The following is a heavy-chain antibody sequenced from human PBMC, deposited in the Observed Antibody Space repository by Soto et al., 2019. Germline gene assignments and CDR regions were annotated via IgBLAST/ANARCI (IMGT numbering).Heavy chain of an antibody. Sequence: QVQLVQSGAEVKKPGSSVKVSCKASGGTLSSYTFTWVRQAPGQGLEWMGGIIPVFGTPNYAENFQGRVKIIADESTSTDYMELSSLRSEDTAVYYCARGPSTGRGGMDVWGQGTTVTVSS. J-gene: IGHJ6*02. CDR2: IIPVFGTP. CDR1: GGTLSSYT. V-gene: IGHV1-69*01. CDR3: ARGPSTGRGGMDV.